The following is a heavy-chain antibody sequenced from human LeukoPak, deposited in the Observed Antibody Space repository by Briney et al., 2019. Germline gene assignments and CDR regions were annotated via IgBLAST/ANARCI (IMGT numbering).Heavy chain of an antibody. V-gene: IGHV3-33*01. CDR1: GFTFSSYG. Sequence: GGSLRLSCAASGFTFSSYGMHWVRQAPGKGLEWVAVIWDDGSNKYYADSVKGRFTISRDNSKNTLYLQVNSLRADDTAVYYLARDANFGYDAFDIWGQGTMVTVSS. CDR3: ARDANFGYDAFDI. D-gene: IGHD3-10*01. CDR2: IWDDGSNK. J-gene: IGHJ3*02.